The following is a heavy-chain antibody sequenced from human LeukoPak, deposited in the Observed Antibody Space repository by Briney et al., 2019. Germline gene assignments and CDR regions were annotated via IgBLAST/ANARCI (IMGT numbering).Heavy chain of an antibody. CDR2: IYSGGSGGST. D-gene: IGHD2-15*01. V-gene: IGHV3-66*02. Sequence: WGSLRLSCAASGFTVSSNYMSWVRQAPGKGLEWVSVIYSGGSGGSTYYADSVKGRFTISRDNSMNTLYLQMNSLRAEDTAVYYCARDGGSGPAEYFQHWGQGTLVTVSS. CDR1: GFTVSSNY. J-gene: IGHJ1*01. CDR3: ARDGGSGPAEYFQH.